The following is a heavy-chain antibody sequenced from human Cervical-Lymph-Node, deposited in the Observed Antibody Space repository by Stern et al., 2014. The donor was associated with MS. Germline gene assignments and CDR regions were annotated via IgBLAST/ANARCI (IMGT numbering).Heavy chain of an antibody. J-gene: IGHJ6*02. Sequence: EVQLVESGGGLVQPGGSLRLACAARGFTFNKYTMNWVRQAPGKGMEWLTYISSSGNPIYYADSVKGRFTVSRDNAKNSLFLQMNSLRDEDTAVYYCVRAVTFYGVDVWGQGTTVTVSS. D-gene: IGHD4-23*01. CDR2: ISSSGNPI. V-gene: IGHV3-48*02. CDR1: GFTFNKYT. CDR3: VRAVTFYGVDV.